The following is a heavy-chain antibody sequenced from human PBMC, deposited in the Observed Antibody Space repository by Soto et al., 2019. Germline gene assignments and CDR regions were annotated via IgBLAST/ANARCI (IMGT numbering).Heavy chain of an antibody. CDR2: ISVSNGNT. CDR3: ARGYSNSPDL. Sequence: QVQLVQSGEEVKKPGASVKVSCKPSGYPFTSYGITWVRQAPGQGLEWMGWISVSNGNTNYAQKLQGRVTMTADTTTSTAYMELMRLRSDDTAFNYCARGYSNSPDLWGQGTLVTDFS. D-gene: IGHD6-13*01. V-gene: IGHV1-18*01. J-gene: IGHJ5*02. CDR1: GYPFTSYG.